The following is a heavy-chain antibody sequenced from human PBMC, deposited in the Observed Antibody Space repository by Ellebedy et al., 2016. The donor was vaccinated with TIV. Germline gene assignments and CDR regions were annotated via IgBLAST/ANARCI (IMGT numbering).Heavy chain of an antibody. D-gene: IGHD3-22*01. J-gene: IGHJ2*01. CDR2: IYYSGST. CDR1: GGSISSYY. V-gene: IGHV4-59*08. CDR3: ARRDHYYDSSGYLSHWYFDL. Sequence: MPSETLSLTCTVSGGSISSYYWSWIRQPPGKGLEWIGYIYYSGSTNYNPSLKSRVTISVDTSKNQFSLKLSSVTAADTAVYYCARRDHYYDSSGYLSHWYFDLWGRGTLVTVSS.